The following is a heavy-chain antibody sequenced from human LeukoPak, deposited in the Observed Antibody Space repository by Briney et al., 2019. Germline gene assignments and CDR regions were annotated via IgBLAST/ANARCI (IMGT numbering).Heavy chain of an antibody. J-gene: IGHJ4*02. V-gene: IGHV3-7*01. Sequence: GGSLRLSCAASGFTFSSYWMSWVRQAPGKGLEWVANIKKDGSEKYYVDSVKGRFTISRDNAKNTLYLQMNSLRAEDTAVYYCARGDDSSGYMGDYWGQGTLVTVSS. CDR1: GFTFSSYW. CDR2: IKKDGSEK. CDR3: ARGDDSSGYMGDY. D-gene: IGHD3-22*01.